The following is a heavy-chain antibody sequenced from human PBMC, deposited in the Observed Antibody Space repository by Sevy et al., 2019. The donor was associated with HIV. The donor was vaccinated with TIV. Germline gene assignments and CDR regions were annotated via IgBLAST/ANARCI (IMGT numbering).Heavy chain of an antibody. CDR3: ARDYGSYSSSSGYDY. CDR2: IKQEGSEK. CDR1: GFTFSSYW. J-gene: IGHJ4*02. V-gene: IGHV3-7*01. Sequence: GGSLRLSCAASGFTFSSYWMSWVRQAPGKGLEWVAKIKQEGSEKYYLDSVKGRFTISRDNAKNSLYLQMNCLRAEDTAVYYCARDYGSYSSSSGYDYWGQGTLVTVSS. D-gene: IGHD6-6*01.